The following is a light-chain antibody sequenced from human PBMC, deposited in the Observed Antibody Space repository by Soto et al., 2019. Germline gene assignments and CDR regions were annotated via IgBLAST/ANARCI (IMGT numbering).Light chain of an antibody. V-gene: IGKV1-6*01. Sequence: AIQMTQSPSSLSASVGDRVTITCRASQGIRNDLGWYQQKPGKAPKLLIHAASSLQSGVPSRFSGSGSGTDFTLTIRSLQPEDFATYYCLQDYNYPLTFGGGTKVEIK. CDR2: AAS. CDR1: QGIRND. CDR3: LQDYNYPLT. J-gene: IGKJ4*01.